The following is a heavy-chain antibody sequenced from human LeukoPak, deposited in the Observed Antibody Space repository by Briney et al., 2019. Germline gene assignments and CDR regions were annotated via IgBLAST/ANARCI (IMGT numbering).Heavy chain of an antibody. CDR3: ARGASWNFDS. J-gene: IGHJ4*02. CDR2: INHSGST. Sequence: SETLSLTCAVYGGSFSGYYWSWIRQPPGKGLEWIGEINHSGSTNYNPSLKSRVTISVDTSKNQFSLKLSSVTAADTAVYYCARGASWNFDSWGQGTLVTVSS. CDR1: GGSFSGYY. D-gene: IGHD2-15*01. V-gene: IGHV4-34*01.